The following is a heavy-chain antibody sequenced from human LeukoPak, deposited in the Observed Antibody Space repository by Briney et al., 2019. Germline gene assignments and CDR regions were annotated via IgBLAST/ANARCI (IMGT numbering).Heavy chain of an antibody. Sequence: GGSLRLFCAASGFTFSSYAMSWVRQAPGKGLGWVSAISGSGGSTYYADSVKGRFTISRDNSKNTLYLQMNSLRAEDTAVYYCAREVSRITMIVVVIGEGAFDIWGQGTMVTVSS. CDR3: AREVSRITMIVVVIGEGAFDI. V-gene: IGHV3-23*01. D-gene: IGHD3-22*01. J-gene: IGHJ3*02. CDR2: ISGSGGST. CDR1: GFTFSSYA.